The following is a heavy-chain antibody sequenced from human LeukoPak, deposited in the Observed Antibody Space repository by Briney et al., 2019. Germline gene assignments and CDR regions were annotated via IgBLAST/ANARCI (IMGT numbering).Heavy chain of an antibody. Sequence: GGSLRLSCAASGFTFSDYYMSWIRQAPGKGLEWVSYISSSGSTIYYADSVKGRFTISRDNAKNSLYLQMNSLRAEDTALYYCAREKTAYYDILTGLEGSSDYMDVWGKGTTVTVSS. CDR2: ISSSGSTI. CDR1: GFTFSDYY. CDR3: AREKTAYYDILTGLEGSSDYMDV. J-gene: IGHJ6*03. V-gene: IGHV3-11*01. D-gene: IGHD3-9*01.